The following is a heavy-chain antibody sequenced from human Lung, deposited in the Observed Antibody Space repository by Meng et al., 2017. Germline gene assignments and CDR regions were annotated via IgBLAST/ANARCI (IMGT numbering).Heavy chain of an antibody. CDR3: TNDRLSE. CDR1: GFTFTNHW. D-gene: IGHD1-1*01. Sequence: VRMVGCGVGLVRPGGSLRRSCAASGFTFTNHWMHWVRQVPGKGLVWVSRFNPDGNDVNYVDSVKGRFTISRDNAKDTVFLQMNNLSGDDTAVYYCTNDRLSEWGQGTLVTVSS. V-gene: IGHV3-74*01. CDR2: FNPDGNDV. J-gene: IGHJ1*01.